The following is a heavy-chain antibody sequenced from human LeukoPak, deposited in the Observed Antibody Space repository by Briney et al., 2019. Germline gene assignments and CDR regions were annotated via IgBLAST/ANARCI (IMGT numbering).Heavy chain of an antibody. J-gene: IGHJ4*02. CDR2: IYHSGST. D-gene: IGHD1-1*01. Sequence: PSETLSLTCAVSGGSISSGGYSWSWIRQPPGKGLEWIGYIYHSGSTYYNPSLKSRVTISVDRSKNQFSLKLSSVTAADTAVYYCARALPGYGIGYWGQGTLVTVSS. CDR3: ARALPGYGIGY. V-gene: IGHV4-30-2*01. CDR1: GGSISSGGYS.